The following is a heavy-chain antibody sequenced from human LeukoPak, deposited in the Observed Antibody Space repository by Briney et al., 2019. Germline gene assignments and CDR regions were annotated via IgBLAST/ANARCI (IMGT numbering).Heavy chain of an antibody. CDR1: GFTFSNYS. V-gene: IGHV3-21*01. CDR2: ISSGSSYI. D-gene: IGHD3-3*01. J-gene: IGHJ6*03. CDR3: ARSSILEWLPYYYYYKDV. Sequence: GGSLRLSCAATGFTFSNYSMNWVRQAPGKGLEWVSSISSGSSYIYYADSVKGRFTISRDNAKNSLYLQMNSLRAEDTAVYYCARSSILEWLPYYYYYKDVWGKGTTVTVSS.